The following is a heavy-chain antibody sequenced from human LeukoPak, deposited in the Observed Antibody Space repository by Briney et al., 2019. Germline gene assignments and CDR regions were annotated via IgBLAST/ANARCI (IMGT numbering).Heavy chain of an antibody. J-gene: IGHJ3*02. V-gene: IGHV3-30-3*01. Sequence: GGSLSLSWAASGFTFSSYAMHWVRKAPGKGLEGVAVISYDGSSKYYADSVKGRFTISRDNSKNTLYLQMNSLRAEDTAVYYCAREAQIFQQLDWKNAFDIWGQGTMVTVSS. CDR2: ISYDGSSK. CDR1: GFTFSSYA. D-gene: IGHD6-13*01. CDR3: AREAQIFQQLDWKNAFDI.